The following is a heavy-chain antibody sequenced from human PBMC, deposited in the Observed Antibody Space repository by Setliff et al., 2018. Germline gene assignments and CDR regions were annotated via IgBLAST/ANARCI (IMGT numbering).Heavy chain of an antibody. Sequence: TSETLSLTCAVYGGSFSGYYWSWIRQPPGKGLEWIGEINHSGSTNYNPSLKSRVTISVDTSKNQFSLKLSSVTAADTAVYYCASTIAAAGTAADYWGQGTLVTVSS. J-gene: IGHJ4*02. CDR1: GGSFSGYY. CDR3: ASTIAAAGTAADY. CDR2: INHSGST. D-gene: IGHD6-13*01. V-gene: IGHV4-34*01.